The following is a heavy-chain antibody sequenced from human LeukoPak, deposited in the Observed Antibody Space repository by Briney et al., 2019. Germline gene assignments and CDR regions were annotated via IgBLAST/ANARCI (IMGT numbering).Heavy chain of an antibody. V-gene: IGHV4-59*05. D-gene: IGHD3-3*01. CDR2: IYYSGST. CDR3: ATQGFI. CDR1: GGSISSYY. Sequence: SETLSLTCTVSGGSISSYYWSWIRQPPGKGLEWIGSIYYSGSTYYNPSLKSRVTISVDTSKNHFSLNLSSVTAADTAIYYCATQGFIWGQGTLVTVSS. J-gene: IGHJ4*02.